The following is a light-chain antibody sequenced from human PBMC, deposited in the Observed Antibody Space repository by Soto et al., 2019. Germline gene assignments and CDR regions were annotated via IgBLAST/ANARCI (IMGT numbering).Light chain of an antibody. CDR2: GAS. Sequence: IVLTQSPGPLSLSPGERATLSCRASQSGFSFYLAWFQQKPGQAPRLLIYGASTRATGIPDRFSGSGSGTDFTLPISRLEPEDFAVYYCHQYGSSPWTLGQGTKVEIK. CDR3: HQYGSSPWT. CDR1: QSGFSFY. V-gene: IGKV3-20*01. J-gene: IGKJ1*01.